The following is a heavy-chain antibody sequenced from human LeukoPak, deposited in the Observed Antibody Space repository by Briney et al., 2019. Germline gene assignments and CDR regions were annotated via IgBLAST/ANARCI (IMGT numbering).Heavy chain of an antibody. D-gene: IGHD4-17*01. V-gene: IGHV1-2*02. Sequence: ASVKVSCKASGYTFTGYYIHWVRQAPGQGLEWMGWINPNSGGTNYAQKFQGRVTMTRDTSISTAYMELRRLRSDDTAVYYCARSRGDYGDPRDAFDIWGQGTTVTVSS. CDR2: INPNSGGT. CDR1: GYTFTGYY. J-gene: IGHJ3*02. CDR3: ARSRGDYGDPRDAFDI.